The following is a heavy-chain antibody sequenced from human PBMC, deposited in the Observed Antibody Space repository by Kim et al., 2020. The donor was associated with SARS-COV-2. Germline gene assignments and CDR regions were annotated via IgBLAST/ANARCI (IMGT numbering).Heavy chain of an antibody. CDR1: GFTFSSYA. CDR3: ARAPSSFDP. CDR2: ISYDGSNK. Sequence: GGSLRLSCAASGFTFSSYAMHWVRQAPGKGLEWVAVISYDGSNKYYADSVKGRFTISRDNSKNTLYLQMNSLRAEDTAVYYCARAPSSFDPWGQGTLVTVSS. J-gene: IGHJ5*02. V-gene: IGHV3-30-3*01.